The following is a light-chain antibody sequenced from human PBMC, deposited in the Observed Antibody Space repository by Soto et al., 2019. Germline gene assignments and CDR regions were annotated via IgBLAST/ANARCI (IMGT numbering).Light chain of an antibody. Sequence: EIVMTQSPATLSVSPGERATLSCRASQSVSSNLAWYQQKPGQAPRLLIYGASTRATGIPARFSGSGSGTEFTLPISSLQSEDFAVYYCQQYNNWPGTFGQGTKVEIK. CDR1: QSVSSN. V-gene: IGKV3-15*01. CDR3: QQYNNWPGT. CDR2: GAS. J-gene: IGKJ1*01.